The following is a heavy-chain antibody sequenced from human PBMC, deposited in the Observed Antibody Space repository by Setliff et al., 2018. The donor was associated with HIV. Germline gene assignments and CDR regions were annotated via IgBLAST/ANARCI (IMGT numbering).Heavy chain of an antibody. J-gene: IGHJ4*02. CDR1: SKSFINSY. CDR3: ARHQAWAAAGTRANLYYFDY. CDR2: VNHIGGT. Sequence: SETLSLTCAVYSKSFINSYWTWIRQPPGKGLEWIGEVNHIGGTNYNPSLKSRLTMSVDKSKNQFSLKLSSVTAADTAVYYCARHQAWAAAGTRANLYYFDYWGQGTLVTVSS. D-gene: IGHD6-13*01. V-gene: IGHV4-34*01.